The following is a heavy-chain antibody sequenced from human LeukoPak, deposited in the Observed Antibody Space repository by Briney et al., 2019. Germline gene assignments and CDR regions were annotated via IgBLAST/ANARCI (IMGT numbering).Heavy chain of an antibody. Sequence: GGSLRLSCAASGFTFSSYALSWVRQAPGKGLEGVSAISGSGGSTYYADSVKGRFTISRDNSKNTLYLQMNSLRAEDTAVYYCAKPGATIGRPSFFDYWGQGTLVTVSS. CDR1: GFTFSSYA. V-gene: IGHV3-23*01. CDR2: ISGSGGST. CDR3: AKPGATIGRPSFFDY. J-gene: IGHJ4*02. D-gene: IGHD5-12*01.